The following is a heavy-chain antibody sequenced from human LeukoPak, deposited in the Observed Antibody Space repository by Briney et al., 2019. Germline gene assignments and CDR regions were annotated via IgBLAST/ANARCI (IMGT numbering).Heavy chain of an antibody. Sequence: PGGSLRLSCAASGFTFSSYAMSWVRQAPGKGLEWVSAISGSGGSTYYADSVKGRFTISRDNSENTLYLQMNSLRAEDTAVYYCAEDRARKATVTADYWGQGTLVTVSS. CDR3: AEDRARKATVTADY. CDR1: GFTFSSYA. V-gene: IGHV3-23*01. J-gene: IGHJ4*02. CDR2: ISGSGGST. D-gene: IGHD4-17*01.